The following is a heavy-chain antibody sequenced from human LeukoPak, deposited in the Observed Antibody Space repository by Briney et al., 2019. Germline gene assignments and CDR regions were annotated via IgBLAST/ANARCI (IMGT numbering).Heavy chain of an antibody. V-gene: IGHV5-51*01. CDR3: AMVRAADIDY. J-gene: IGHJ4*02. D-gene: IGHD3-10*01. Sequence: GESLKISWQGPGYSFTSYWIGWVPQMPGKGLEWMAIIYPGDSDTRYSPSFQGQVTISADKSISTAYLQWSSLKASDTAMYYCAMVRAADIDYWGQGTLVTVSS. CDR2: IYPGDSDT. CDR1: GYSFTSYW.